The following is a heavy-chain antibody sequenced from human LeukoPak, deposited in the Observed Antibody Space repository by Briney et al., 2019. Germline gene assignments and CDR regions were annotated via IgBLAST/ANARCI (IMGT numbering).Heavy chain of an antibody. CDR3: ARDPGWLRPQYYFDY. Sequence: GGSLRLSCAASGFTVSSNYMSWVRQAPGKGLEWASVIYSGGSTYYADSVKGRFTISRDNSKNTLYLQMNSLRAEDTAVYYCARDPGWLRPQYYFDYWGQGTLVTVSS. V-gene: IGHV3-66*02. CDR2: IYSGGST. D-gene: IGHD5-24*01. J-gene: IGHJ4*02. CDR1: GFTVSSNY.